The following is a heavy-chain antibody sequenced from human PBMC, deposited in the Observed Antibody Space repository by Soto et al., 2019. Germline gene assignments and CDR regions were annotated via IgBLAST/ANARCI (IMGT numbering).Heavy chain of an antibody. CDR3: ARDRGETTPDAFDI. CDR2: ISSSSSYI. Sequence: EVQLVESGGGLVKPGGSLRLSCAASGFTFSSYSMNWVRQAPGKGLEWVSSISSSSSYIYYADSVKGRFTISRDNAKNSLYLQMNSLRAEGTAVYYCARDRGETTPDAFDIWGQGTMVTVSS. J-gene: IGHJ3*02. CDR1: GFTFSSYS. D-gene: IGHD3-16*01. V-gene: IGHV3-21*01.